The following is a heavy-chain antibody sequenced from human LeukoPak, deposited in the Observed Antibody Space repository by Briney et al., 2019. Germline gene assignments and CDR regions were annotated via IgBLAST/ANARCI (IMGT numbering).Heavy chain of an antibody. J-gene: IGHJ5*02. Sequence: ASVKVSCKASGGTFTSYAISWVRQAPGQGLEWMGRIIPIIGIANYAHKFQGRVTITADNSTSTAYMELSSLRSEDTAVYYCARDQDYYDSSGYYQGLFDLWGQGTLVTVSS. V-gene: IGHV1-69*04. CDR1: GGTFTSYA. D-gene: IGHD3-22*01. CDR2: IIPIIGIA. CDR3: ARDQDYYDSSGYYQGLFDL.